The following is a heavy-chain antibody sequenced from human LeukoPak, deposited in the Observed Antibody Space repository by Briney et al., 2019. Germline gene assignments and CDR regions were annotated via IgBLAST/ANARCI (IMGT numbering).Heavy chain of an antibody. CDR1: GFTFSSYS. D-gene: IGHD3-16*02. CDR3: ARGAGSFRPY. J-gene: IGHJ4*02. Sequence: PGGSLRLSCAASGFTFSSYSMNWVRQAPGKGLEWVSYISSSSSTIHYADSVKGRFTISRDNAKNSLYLQMNSLRAEGTAVYYCARGAGSFRPYWGQGTLVTVSS. V-gene: IGHV3-48*01. CDR2: ISSSSSTI.